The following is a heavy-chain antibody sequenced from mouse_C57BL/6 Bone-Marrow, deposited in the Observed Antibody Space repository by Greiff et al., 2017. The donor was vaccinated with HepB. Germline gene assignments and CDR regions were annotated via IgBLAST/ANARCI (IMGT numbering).Heavy chain of an antibody. Sequence: LEESGPELVKPGASVKISCKASGYSFTDYNMNWVKQSNGKSLEWIGVINPNYGTTSYNQKFKGKATLTVDQSSSTAYMQLNSLTSEDSAVYYCARDYYYGSAYYFDYWGQGTTLTVSS. V-gene: IGHV1-39*01. J-gene: IGHJ2*01. CDR1: GYSFTDYN. CDR3: ARDYYYGSAYYFDY. CDR2: INPNYGTT. D-gene: IGHD1-1*01.